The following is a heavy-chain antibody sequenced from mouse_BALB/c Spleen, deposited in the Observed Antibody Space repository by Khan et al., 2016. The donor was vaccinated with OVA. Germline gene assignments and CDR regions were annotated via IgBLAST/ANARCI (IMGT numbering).Heavy chain of an antibody. Sequence: VQLQESGPGLVKPSQSLSLTCTVTGYSITSDYAWNWIRQFPGNKLEWMGYISYSGSPSYTPSLKSRISITRDTSKNQFFLQLNSVTTEDTATYYCARSIMANWGQGTTLTVSS. CDR1: GYSITSDYA. CDR2: ISYSGSP. V-gene: IGHV3-2*02. CDR3: ARSIMAN. J-gene: IGHJ2*01.